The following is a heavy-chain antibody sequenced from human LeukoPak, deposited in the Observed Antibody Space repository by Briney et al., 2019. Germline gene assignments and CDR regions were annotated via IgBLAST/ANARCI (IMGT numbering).Heavy chain of an antibody. D-gene: IGHD3-10*01. V-gene: IGHV3-30-3*01. J-gene: IGHJ4*02. CDR1: GFTFSSYA. Sequence: PGGSLRLPCAASGFTFSSYAMHWVRQAPGKGLEWVSVISYDGSNKYYADSVKGRFTISRDNSKNTLYLQMNSLRAEDTAVYYCARETGFGEFSLDYWGQGTLVTVSS. CDR3: ARETGFGEFSLDY. CDR2: ISYDGSNK.